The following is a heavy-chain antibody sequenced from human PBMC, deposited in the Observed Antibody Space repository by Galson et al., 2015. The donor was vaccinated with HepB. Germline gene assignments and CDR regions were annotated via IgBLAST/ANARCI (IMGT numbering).Heavy chain of an antibody. J-gene: IGHJ5*02. CDR3: ARGGCSSTSCYTPNWFDP. CDR2: MNPNSGNT. CDR1: GYTFTSYD. Sequence: SVKVSCKASGYTFTSYDINWVRQATGQGLEWMGWMNPNSGNTGYAQKFQGRVTMTRNTSISTAYMELSSLRSEDTAVYYCARGGCSSTSCYTPNWFDPWGQGTLVTVSS. V-gene: IGHV1-8*01. D-gene: IGHD2-2*02.